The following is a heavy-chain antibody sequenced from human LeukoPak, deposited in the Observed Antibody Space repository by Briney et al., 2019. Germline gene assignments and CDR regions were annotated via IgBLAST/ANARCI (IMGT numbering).Heavy chain of an antibody. Sequence: ASVKVSCKASGYTFTGYYMHWVRQAPGQGLEWMGRINPNSGGTNYAQKLQGRVTMTTDTSTTTAYMELRSLRSDDTAVYYCARDLDAVVVVPAAHLDYWGQGTLVTVSS. CDR3: ARDLDAVVVVPAAHLDY. J-gene: IGHJ4*02. CDR1: GYTFTGYY. V-gene: IGHV1-2*06. D-gene: IGHD2-2*01. CDR2: INPNSGGT.